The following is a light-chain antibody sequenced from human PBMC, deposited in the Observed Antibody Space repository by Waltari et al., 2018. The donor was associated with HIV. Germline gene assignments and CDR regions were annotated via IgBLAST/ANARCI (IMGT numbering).Light chain of an antibody. CDR1: QSISSY. Sequence: SLSASVGDRVTITCRASQSISSYLNWYQQKPGKAPKLLIYAASSLQSGVPSRFSGSGSGTDFTLTISSLQPEDFATYYCQQSYSTPLTFGGGTKVEIK. V-gene: IGKV1-39*01. CDR2: AAS. CDR3: QQSYSTPLT. J-gene: IGKJ4*01.